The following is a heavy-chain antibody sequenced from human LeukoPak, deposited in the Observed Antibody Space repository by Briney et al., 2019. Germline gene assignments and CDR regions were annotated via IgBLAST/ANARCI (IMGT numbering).Heavy chain of an antibody. J-gene: IGHJ4*02. CDR3: TRDLNSGGSC. Sequence: GGSLRLSCAASGFTFSSSAMSWVRQVPGKGLEWVPGISASGGSTSYADSVRGRFTISRDNSKNTLYVQMNSLRAEDTAVYYCTRDLNSGGSCWGQGTLVIVSS. CDR2: ISASGGST. CDR1: GFTFSSSA. D-gene: IGHD2-15*01. V-gene: IGHV3-23*01.